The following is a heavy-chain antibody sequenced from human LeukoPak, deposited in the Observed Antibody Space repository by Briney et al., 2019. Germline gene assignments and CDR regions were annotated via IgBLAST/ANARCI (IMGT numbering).Heavy chain of an antibody. CDR3: ARDIPREGYYDSSGYYPWDDY. Sequence: ASVKVSCKASGYTFTSYGISWVRQAPGQGLEWMGWISAYNGNTNYAQKLQGRVTMTRDTSTSTVYMELSSLRSEDTAVYYCARDIPREGYYDSSGYYPWDDYWGQGTLVTVSS. D-gene: IGHD3-22*01. CDR2: ISAYNGNT. CDR1: GYTFTSYG. V-gene: IGHV1-18*01. J-gene: IGHJ4*02.